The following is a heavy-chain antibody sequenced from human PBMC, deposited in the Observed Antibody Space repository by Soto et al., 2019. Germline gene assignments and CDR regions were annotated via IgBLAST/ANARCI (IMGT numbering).Heavy chain of an antibody. J-gene: IGHJ6*02. CDR2: IYYSGST. CDR3: ARHGRGGIVHYYGMDV. D-gene: IGHD1-26*01. CDR1: GGSISSSSYY. Sequence: PSETLSLTCTVSGGSISSSSYYWGWIRQPPGKGLEWIGSIYYSGSTYYNPSLKSRVTISVDTSKNQFSLKLSSVTAADTAVYYCARHGRGGIVHYYGMDVWGQGTTVS. V-gene: IGHV4-39*01.